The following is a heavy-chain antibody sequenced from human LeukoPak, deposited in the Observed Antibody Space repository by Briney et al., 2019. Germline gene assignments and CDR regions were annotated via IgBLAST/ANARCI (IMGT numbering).Heavy chain of an antibody. V-gene: IGHV4-61*02. CDR3: AREGYYGSGSYPDY. Sequence: SETLSLTCTVSGGSISSGSYYWSWIRQPAGKGLEWIGRIYTSGSTNYNPSLKSRVTISVDPSKNQFSLKLSSVTAADTAVYYCAREGYYGSGSYPDYWGQGTLVTVSS. J-gene: IGHJ4*02. D-gene: IGHD3-10*01. CDR1: GGSISSGSYY. CDR2: IYTSGST.